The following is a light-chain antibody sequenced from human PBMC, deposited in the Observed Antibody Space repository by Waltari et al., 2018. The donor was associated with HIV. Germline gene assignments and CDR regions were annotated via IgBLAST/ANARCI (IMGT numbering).Light chain of an antibody. CDR1: SGHSSSA. CDR3: QTWGTGIWV. Sequence: QLVLTQSPSASASLGASVKLTCTLRSGHSSSATASHQQQPEKGPRYLMKLNSDGSHSKGDGIPDRFSGSSSGAERYLTISSLQSEDEADYYCQTWGTGIWVFGGGTKLTVL. CDR2: LNSDGSH. V-gene: IGLV4-69*01. J-gene: IGLJ3*02.